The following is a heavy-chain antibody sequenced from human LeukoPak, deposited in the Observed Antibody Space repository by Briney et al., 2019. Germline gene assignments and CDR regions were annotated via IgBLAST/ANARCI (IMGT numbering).Heavy chain of an antibody. V-gene: IGHV3-73*01. D-gene: IGHD5-24*01. CDR2: IRSKANNYAT. CDR1: GFTFSASA. J-gene: IGHJ6*02. Sequence: GGSLRLSCAASGFTFSASAVHWVRQASGKGLEWIGRIRSKANNYATAYTDPLKGRFTVSRDDSKNTAYLQMNSLRAEDTAVYYCARETRDWNMDVWGQGTTVTVSS. CDR3: ARETRDWNMDV.